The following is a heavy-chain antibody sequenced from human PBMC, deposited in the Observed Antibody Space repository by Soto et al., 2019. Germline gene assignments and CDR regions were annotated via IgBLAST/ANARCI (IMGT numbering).Heavy chain of an antibody. CDR2: IYYSGST. CDR1: GGSVSSGAYY. V-gene: IGHV4-31*03. J-gene: IGHJ3*02. CDR3: ARARLRAVYAFDI. D-gene: IGHD5-12*01. Sequence: PSETLSLTCTVSGGSVSSGAYYWTWIRQRPGKGLEWIGYIYYSGSTYYSPSLKSRLSISLDTSKNQFSLRPSPVTAADTAMYYCARARLRAVYAFDIWGQGTMVTVSS.